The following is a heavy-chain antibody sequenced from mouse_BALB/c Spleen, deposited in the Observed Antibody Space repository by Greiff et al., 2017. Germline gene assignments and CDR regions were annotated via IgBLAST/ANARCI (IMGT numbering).Heavy chain of an antibody. J-gene: IGHJ2*01. CDR1: GYTFTSYY. V-gene: IGHV1S56*01. CDR3: ARFITTASYYFDY. D-gene: IGHD1-2*01. CDR2: IYPGNVNT. Sequence: QVQLQQSGPELVKPGASVRISCKASGYTFTSYYIHWVKQRPGQGLEWIGWIYPGNVNTKYNEKFKGKATLTADKSSSTAYMQLSSLTSEDSAVYFCARFITTASYYFDYWGQGTTLTVSS.